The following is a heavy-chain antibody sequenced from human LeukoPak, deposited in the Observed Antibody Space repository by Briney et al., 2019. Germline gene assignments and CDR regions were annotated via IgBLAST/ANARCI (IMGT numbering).Heavy chain of an antibody. V-gene: IGHV4-39*07. CDR3: ARGGVPAAIFDY. Sequence: SETLSLTCTVSGDSISSTIYYWGWIRQPPGMGLEWIGSIYYSGSTYYSPSLKSRVTISVDTSKNQFSLKLSSVTAADTAVYYCARGGVPAAIFDYWGQGTLVTVSS. CDR1: GDSISSTIYY. CDR2: IYYSGST. D-gene: IGHD2-2*01. J-gene: IGHJ4*02.